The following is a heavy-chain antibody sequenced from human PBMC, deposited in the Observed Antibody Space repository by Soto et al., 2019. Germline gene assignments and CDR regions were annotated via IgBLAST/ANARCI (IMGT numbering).Heavy chain of an antibody. D-gene: IGHD6-6*01. V-gene: IGHV4-31*02. Sequence: PSETLSLTXTVSGGSISSGGYYWSWIRQHPGKGLEWIGYIYYSGSTYYNPSLKSRVTISVDTSKNQFSLKLSSVTAADTAVYYCARENYSSSSPYYYYYGMDVWGQGTTVTVSS. J-gene: IGHJ6*02. CDR3: ARENYSSSSPYYYYYGMDV. CDR2: IYYSGST. CDR1: GGSISSGGYY.